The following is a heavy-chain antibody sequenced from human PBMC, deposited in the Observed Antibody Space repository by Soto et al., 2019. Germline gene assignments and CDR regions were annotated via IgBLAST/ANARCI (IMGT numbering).Heavy chain of an antibody. CDR2: IRYSGNT. Sequence: QVQLQESGPGLVKPSETLSLTCTVSGGAITGYYWSWIRQPPGKGLEYIGFIRYSGNTKYNPSLNSRVSMSVDTSKNQFSLRLSSVTAADTAIYYCARHYGSGTYPLDYWGRGILVTVAA. CDR1: GGAITGYY. V-gene: IGHV4-59*01. D-gene: IGHD3-10*01. CDR3: ARHYGSGTYPLDY. J-gene: IGHJ4*02.